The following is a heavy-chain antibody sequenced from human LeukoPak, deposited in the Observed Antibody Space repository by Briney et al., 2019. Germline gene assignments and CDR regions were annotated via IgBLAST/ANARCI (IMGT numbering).Heavy chain of an antibody. CDR2: IYTSGST. CDR3: ARGYCSGGSCYRYFAFDI. Sequence: TSETLSLTCTVSGGSISSYFWSWIRQPAGKGLEWIGRIYTSGSTNYSPSLKSRVTMSVDTSKNQFSLKLTSVTAADTAVYYCARGYCSGGSCYRYFAFDIWGQGTMVTVSS. V-gene: IGHV4-4*07. D-gene: IGHD2-15*01. CDR1: GGSISSYF. J-gene: IGHJ3*02.